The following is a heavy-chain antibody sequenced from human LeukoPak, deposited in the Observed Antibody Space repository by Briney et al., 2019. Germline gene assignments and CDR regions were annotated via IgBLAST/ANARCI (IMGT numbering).Heavy chain of an antibody. CDR2: INHSGST. D-gene: IGHD6-19*01. CDR3: ARERAVAGTWDDNWFDP. V-gene: IGHV4-34*01. CDR1: GGSFSGYY. Sequence: SETLSLTCAVYGGSFSGYYWSWIRQPPGKGLEWIGEINHSGSTNYNPSLKSRVTISVDTSKNQFSLKLSSVTAADTAVYYCARERAVAGTWDDNWFDPWGQGTLVTVSS. J-gene: IGHJ5*02.